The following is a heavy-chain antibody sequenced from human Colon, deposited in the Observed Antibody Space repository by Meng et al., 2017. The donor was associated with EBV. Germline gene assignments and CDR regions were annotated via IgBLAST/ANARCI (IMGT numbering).Heavy chain of an antibody. Sequence: QLRLPVSGPGLGKPSQTMSITCTVSGGSINSGDYYWIWIRQPPGKGLEWIGYIYYTGSTYYNPSLKSRVTISMDTSKNQFSLRLSSVTAADTAVYYCARNYYFDYWGQGTLVTVSS. V-gene: IGHV4-30-4*01. CDR3: ARNYYFDY. CDR1: GGSINSGDYY. CDR2: IYYTGST. J-gene: IGHJ4*02.